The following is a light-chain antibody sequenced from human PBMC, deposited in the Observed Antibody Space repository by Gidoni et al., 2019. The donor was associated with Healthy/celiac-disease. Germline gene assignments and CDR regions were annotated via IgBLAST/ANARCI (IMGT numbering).Light chain of an antibody. CDR3: QQYYSTPPLYT. J-gene: IGKJ2*01. Sequence: DIVMTQPPDSLAVSLGERATINFKSSQSVLYSSNNKNYLAWYQQKPGLTLKLLIYWASTRESGVPDRFSGSGSGTDFTLTISSLQAEDVSVYYCQQYYSTPPLYTFGQGTKLEIK. CDR1: QSVLYSSNNKNY. V-gene: IGKV4-1*01. CDR2: WAS.